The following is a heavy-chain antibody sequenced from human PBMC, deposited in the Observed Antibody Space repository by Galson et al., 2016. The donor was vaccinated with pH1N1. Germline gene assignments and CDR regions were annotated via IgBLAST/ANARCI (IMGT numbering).Heavy chain of an antibody. CDR3: ARWDYGDYVGWFDP. Sequence: SVKVSCKASGAIFRSYAISWVRQAPGQGLEWMGKIMAIFGVVNYAQRFQGRVTITADESTSTVYMELSSLRSEDTAVYYCARWDYGDYVGWFDPWGQGTLVTVSS. CDR2: IMAIFGVV. V-gene: IGHV1-69*13. CDR1: GAIFRSYA. D-gene: IGHD4-17*01. J-gene: IGHJ5*02.